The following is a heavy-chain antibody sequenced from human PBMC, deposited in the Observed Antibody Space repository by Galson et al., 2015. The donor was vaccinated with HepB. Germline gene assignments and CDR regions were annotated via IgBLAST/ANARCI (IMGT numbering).Heavy chain of an antibody. CDR2: SKNKANSYTT. CDR3: TRALTTVTRGIGY. CDR1: GFPFSDHY. D-gene: IGHD4-17*01. Sequence: SLRLSCAASGFPFSDHYMEWVRQAPGKGLEWVGRSKNKANSYTTEYAAAVKGRFTFSRDDSQNSLYLHLNSLKAEDTAVYYCTRALTTVTRGIGYWGQGTLVTVSS. J-gene: IGHJ4*02. V-gene: IGHV3-72*01.